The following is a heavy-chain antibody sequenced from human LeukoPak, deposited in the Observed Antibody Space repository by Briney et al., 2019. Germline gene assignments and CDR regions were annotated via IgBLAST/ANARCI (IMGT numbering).Heavy chain of an antibody. V-gene: IGHV3-21*01. CDR3: ARDKVNTGLDAFDI. J-gene: IGHJ3*02. D-gene: IGHD5-18*01. Sequence: GGSLRLSCAASGFTFSSYSLNWVRKAPGKGLEWVSSITTSSSYIYYADSVKGRFTISRDNAKNSLYLRMNSLRAEDTAVYYCARDKVNTGLDAFDIWGQGTMVTVSS. CDR1: GFTFSSYS. CDR2: ITTSSSYI.